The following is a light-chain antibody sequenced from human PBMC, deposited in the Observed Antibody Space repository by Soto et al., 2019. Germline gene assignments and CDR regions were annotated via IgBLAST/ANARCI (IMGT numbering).Light chain of an antibody. CDR3: QQYNSYLIT. CDR1: QSISGW. V-gene: IGKV1-5*01. J-gene: IGKJ5*01. Sequence: DIQMTQSPSTLSASVGDRVTITCRASQSISGWLAWYQQKPGKAPKLLIYDASNLESGVPSRFSGSGSGTEFTLTISSLQPDDFATYYCQQYNSYLITFGQGTRLEIK. CDR2: DAS.